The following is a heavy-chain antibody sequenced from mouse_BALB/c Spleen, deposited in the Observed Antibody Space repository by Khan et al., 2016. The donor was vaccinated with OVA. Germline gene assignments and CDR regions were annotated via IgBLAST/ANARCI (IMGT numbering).Heavy chain of an antibody. CDR3: ARAYYRYDGYYAMDY. CDR1: GFSLSRYN. Sequence: QVQLKQSGPGLVAPSQSLSITCTVSGFSLSRYNIHWVRQPPGKGLEWLGMIWGGGTTDYNSTLKSRLSISKDNSKSQVFLEMNSLQTEDTAMYYCARAYYRYDGYYAMDYWGQVTSVTVSS. CDR2: IWGGGTT. D-gene: IGHD2-14*01. J-gene: IGHJ4*01. V-gene: IGHV2-6-4*01.